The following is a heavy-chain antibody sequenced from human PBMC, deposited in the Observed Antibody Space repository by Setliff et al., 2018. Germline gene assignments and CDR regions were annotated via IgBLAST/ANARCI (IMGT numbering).Heavy chain of an antibody. D-gene: IGHD3-10*01. CDR1: GFTFSHFA. V-gene: IGHV3-21*01. J-gene: IGHJ6*02. CDR3: ARDGVFYAMDF. Sequence: GESLKISCAASGFTFSHFAVTWVRQSPGRGLEWVASIGAGGDYTKYADSVRGRFTISRDNAQKTLYLHMNSLRAEDSAVYYCARDGVFYAMDFWGQGTTVTVSS. CDR2: IGAGGDYT.